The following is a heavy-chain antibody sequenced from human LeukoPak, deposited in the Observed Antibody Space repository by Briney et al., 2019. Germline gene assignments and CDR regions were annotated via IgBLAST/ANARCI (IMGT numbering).Heavy chain of an antibody. V-gene: IGHV3-21*04. D-gene: IGHD2-2*01. CDR3: AKGLVVPAATYYFDY. CDR2: ISSSSSYI. Sequence: PGGSLRLSCAASGFTFSSYSMNWVRQAPGKGLEWVSSISSSSSYIYYADSVKGRFTISRDNSKNTLYLQMNSLRAEDTAVYYCAKGLVVPAATYYFDYWGQGTLVTVSS. CDR1: GFTFSSYS. J-gene: IGHJ4*02.